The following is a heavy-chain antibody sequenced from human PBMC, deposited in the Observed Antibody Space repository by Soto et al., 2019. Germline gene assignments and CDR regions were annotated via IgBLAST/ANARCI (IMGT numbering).Heavy chain of an antibody. J-gene: IGHJ3*02. Sequence: EVQLVQSGAEAKKPGESLRISCKGSGYNFVNFWIGWVRQMPGKGLEWMGMIFPGDSDTKNSPSLEGQITMSVDKSDSSAYLQWRSLKASDTAIYYCAAGYSTGLDAFDIWGQGTMVTVSS. CDR1: GYNFVNFW. D-gene: IGHD2-8*02. V-gene: IGHV5-51*01. CDR2: IFPGDSDT. CDR3: AAGYSTGLDAFDI.